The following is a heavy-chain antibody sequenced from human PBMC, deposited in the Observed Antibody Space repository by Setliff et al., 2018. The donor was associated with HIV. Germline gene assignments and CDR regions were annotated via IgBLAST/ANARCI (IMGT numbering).Heavy chain of an antibody. V-gene: IGHV4-4*08. Sequence: SETLSLTCSVSGGSISNFYWSWIRQPPGKGLEWVGHIYSTGDTNYNPSLKSRITVSVDTSKNQFSLNLSSVTAADTALYYCASPGGYCSSTSCHSFDYWGQGTLVTVSS. J-gene: IGHJ4*02. CDR2: IYSTGDT. CDR3: ASPGGYCSSTSCHSFDY. CDR1: GGSISNFY. D-gene: IGHD2-2*01.